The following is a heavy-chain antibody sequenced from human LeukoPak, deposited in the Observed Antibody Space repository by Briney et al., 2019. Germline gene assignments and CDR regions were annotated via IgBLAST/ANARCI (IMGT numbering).Heavy chain of an antibody. Sequence: GGSLRLSCAASGFTFSNYGMHWVRQAPGKGLEWVAVISYDGSNKYYADSVKGRFTISRDNSKNTLYLQMNSLRAEDTAVYYCAKDRSLRGRGPFDYWGQGTLVTVSS. CDR1: GFTFSNYG. J-gene: IGHJ4*02. V-gene: IGHV3-30*18. CDR3: AKDRSLRGRGPFDY. D-gene: IGHD3-10*01. CDR2: ISYDGSNK.